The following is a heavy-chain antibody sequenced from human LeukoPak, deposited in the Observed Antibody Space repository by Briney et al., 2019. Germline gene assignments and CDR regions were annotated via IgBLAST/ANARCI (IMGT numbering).Heavy chain of an antibody. V-gene: IGHV3-30*04. CDR1: GFTFSSYA. D-gene: IGHD1-7*01. J-gene: IGHJ6*03. CDR2: ISYDGRDK. Sequence: GGSLRLSCAASGFTFSSYAMHWVRQAPGKGLEWVAVISYDGRDKYYADSVKGRFTISRDNAKNSLYLQMNSLKAEDMAVYYCARNRFPITGTTNNYYYMDVWGKGTTVTVSS. CDR3: ARNRFPITGTTNNYYYMDV.